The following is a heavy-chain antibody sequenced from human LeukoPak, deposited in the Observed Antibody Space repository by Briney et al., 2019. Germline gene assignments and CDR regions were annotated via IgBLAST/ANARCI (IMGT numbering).Heavy chain of an antibody. CDR1: GFTFSSYG. CDR3: AKRRDYYGSGSYYNHYYYYYMDV. J-gene: IGHJ6*03. D-gene: IGHD3-10*01. CDR2: IRYDGSNK. V-gene: IGHV3-30*02. Sequence: GGSLRPSCAASGFTFSSYGIHWVRQAPGKGLEWVAFIRYDGSNKYYADSVKGRFTISRDNSKNTLYLQMNSLRAEDTAVYYCAKRRDYYGSGSYYNHYYYYYMDVWGKGTTVTISS.